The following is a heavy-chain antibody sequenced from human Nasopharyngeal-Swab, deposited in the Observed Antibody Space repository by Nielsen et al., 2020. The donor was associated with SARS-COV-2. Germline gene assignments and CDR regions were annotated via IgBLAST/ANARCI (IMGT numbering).Heavy chain of an antibody. CDR2: MKPNSGNT. J-gene: IGHJ6*03. D-gene: IGHD6-13*01. CDR1: GYTFTSYD. Sequence: ASVKVSCKASGYTFTSYDINWVRQATGQGLEWMGWMKPNSGNTGYAQKFQGRVTMTRNTSISTAYMELSSLRSEDTAVYYCARGLYLKQLVIQYYMDVCGKGTTVTVSS. CDR3: ARGLYLKQLVIQYYMDV. V-gene: IGHV1-8*01.